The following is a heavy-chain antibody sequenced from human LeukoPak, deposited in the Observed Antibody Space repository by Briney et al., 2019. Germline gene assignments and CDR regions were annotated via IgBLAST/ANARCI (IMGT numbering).Heavy chain of an antibody. CDR3: ARDLSPRN. CDR2: ITNDGTST. J-gene: IGHJ4*02. CDR1: GIPFSSSW. V-gene: IGHV3-74*01. Sequence: PGGSLRLSCAASGIPFSSSWMHWVRRAPGKGLLWVARITNDGTSTTYADSVEGRFTISRDNAKNTLFLQMNSLRAEDTAVYYCARDLSPRNWGQGTLVTVSS.